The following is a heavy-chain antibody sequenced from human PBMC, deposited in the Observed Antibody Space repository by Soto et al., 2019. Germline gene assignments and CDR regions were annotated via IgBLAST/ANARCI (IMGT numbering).Heavy chain of an antibody. Sequence: SETLSLTCTISGGSVSVYYWSWIRQSTGQGLEWIGYIYASGSPYYNPPLRSRVTISADTSKNQISLKLTSPTAADTAVYYCARVVGSSPPQYWGRGTLVTVSS. CDR2: IYASGSP. D-gene: IGHD2-15*01. J-gene: IGHJ4*02. CDR3: ARVVGSSPPQY. V-gene: IGHV4-59*02. CDR1: GGSVSVYY.